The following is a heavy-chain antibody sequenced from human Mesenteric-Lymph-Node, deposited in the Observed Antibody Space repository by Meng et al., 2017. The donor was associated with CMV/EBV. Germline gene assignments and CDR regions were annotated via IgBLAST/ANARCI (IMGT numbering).Heavy chain of an antibody. J-gene: IGHJ4*02. Sequence: GGSLRLSCAVSGFTFDDYAMHWVRQAPGEGLEWVAGIRWNGARIGYADSVKGRFTISRDNAKNSLYLQMNSLRAEDTALYYCAKTKVGYCSSTSCGDFDYWGQGTLVTVSS. D-gene: IGHD2-2*01. V-gene: IGHV3-9*01. CDR1: GFTFDDYA. CDR2: IRWNGARI. CDR3: AKTKVGYCSSTSCGDFDY.